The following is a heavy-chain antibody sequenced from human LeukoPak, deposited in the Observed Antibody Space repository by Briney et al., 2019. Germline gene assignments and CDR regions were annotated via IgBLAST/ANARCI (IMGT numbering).Heavy chain of an antibody. CDR1: GYTFTDYY. Sequence: ASVKVSCKASGYTFTDYYMHWVRQAPGQGLEWMGWINPNSGNTNFAQKFQGRVTMTRDTSISTAYMELSRLTSDDTAVYYCARNPLDYGDYFFDYWGQGTLVPVSP. CDR3: ARNPLDYGDYFFDY. J-gene: IGHJ4*02. CDR2: INPNSGNT. D-gene: IGHD4-17*01. V-gene: IGHV1-2*02.